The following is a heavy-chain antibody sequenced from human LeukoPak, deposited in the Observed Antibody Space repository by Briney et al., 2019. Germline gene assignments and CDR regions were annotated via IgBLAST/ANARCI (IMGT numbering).Heavy chain of an antibody. Sequence: GGSLRLSCAASGFTFSSYAMSWVRQAPGKGLEWVSAISGSGGSTYYADSVKGRFTISRDNSKNTLYLQMNSLRAEDTAVYYCAKSDQVVLDSSGWYATDYWGQGTLVTVSS. V-gene: IGHV3-23*01. CDR3: AKSDQVVLDSSGWYATDY. J-gene: IGHJ4*02. CDR1: GFTFSSYA. CDR2: ISGSGGST. D-gene: IGHD6-19*01.